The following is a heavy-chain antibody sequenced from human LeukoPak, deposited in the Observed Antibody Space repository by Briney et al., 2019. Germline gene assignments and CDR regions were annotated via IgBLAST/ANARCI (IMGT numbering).Heavy chain of an antibody. CDR2: IYYSGST. CDR1: GGSISSYY. J-gene: IGHJ4*02. V-gene: IGHV4-59*08. CDR3: ARQREMATGFDY. Sequence: SETLSLTCTVSGGSISSYYWSWIRQPPGKGLEWIGYIYYSGSTNYNPPLKSRVTISVDTSKNQFSLKLSSVTAADTAVYYCARQREMATGFDYWGQGTLVTVSS. D-gene: IGHD5-24*01.